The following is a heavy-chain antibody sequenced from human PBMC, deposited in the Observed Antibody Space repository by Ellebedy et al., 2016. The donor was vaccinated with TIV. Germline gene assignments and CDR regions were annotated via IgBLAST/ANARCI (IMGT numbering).Heavy chain of an antibody. Sequence: SGPTLVKPTQTLTLTCKFSGFSLSTLGEGVAWVRQPPGKALEWLALTYWDDDVRYSPSLKSRLTITKDTSQNQVVLTVTNMDPVDTATYYCGHNFPPSHGTPLALDYWGQGILVTVSS. CDR2: TYWDDDV. V-gene: IGHV2-5*02. D-gene: IGHD1-14*01. CDR3: GHNFPPSHGTPLALDY. J-gene: IGHJ4*02. CDR1: GFSLSTLGEG.